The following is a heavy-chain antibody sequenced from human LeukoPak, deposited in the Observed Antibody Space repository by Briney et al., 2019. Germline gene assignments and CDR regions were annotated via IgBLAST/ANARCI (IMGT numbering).Heavy chain of an antibody. Sequence: ASVKVSCKTSGGTFSNYALSWVRQAPGQGLEWMGGIIPMLGTTHYAQQFQGRVLLTADESTTTAYMELNRLKSEDTAAYYCARGRITGVGVAVLYYYFMDLWGKGTTVIVSS. J-gene: IGHJ6*03. D-gene: IGHD1-26*01. CDR2: IIPMLGTT. V-gene: IGHV1-69*01. CDR3: ARGRITGVGVAVLYYYFMDL. CDR1: GGTFSNYA.